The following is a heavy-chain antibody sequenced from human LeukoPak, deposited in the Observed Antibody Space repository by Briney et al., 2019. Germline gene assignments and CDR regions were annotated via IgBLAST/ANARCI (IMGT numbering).Heavy chain of an antibody. CDR2: INPNSGGT. CDR1: GYTFTGYY. J-gene: IGHJ4*02. Sequence: ASAKVSCKASGYTFTGYYMHWVRQAPGQGLEWMGWINPNSGGTNYAQKFQGRVTMTRDTSISTAYMELSRLRSDDTAVYYCARVRPYSSSWGVDYWGQGTLVTVSS. CDR3: ARVRPYSSSWGVDY. D-gene: IGHD6-13*01. V-gene: IGHV1-2*02.